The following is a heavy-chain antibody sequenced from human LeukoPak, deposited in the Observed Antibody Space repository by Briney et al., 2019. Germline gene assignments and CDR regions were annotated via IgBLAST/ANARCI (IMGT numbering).Heavy chain of an antibody. Sequence: PSETLSLTCSVSGGSISSSSYYWAWIRQPPGKGLEWIGNIYYSGTTYYNPSLKSRVTISVDTSKNQFSLKLSSVTAADTAVYYCARGTWSSSIDYWGQGTLVTVSS. D-gene: IGHD6-6*01. CDR2: IYYSGTT. V-gene: IGHV4-39*01. CDR1: GGSISSSSYY. J-gene: IGHJ4*02. CDR3: ARGTWSSSIDY.